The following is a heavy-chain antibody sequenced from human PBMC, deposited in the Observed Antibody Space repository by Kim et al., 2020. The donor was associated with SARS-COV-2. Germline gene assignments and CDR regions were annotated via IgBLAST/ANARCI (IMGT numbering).Heavy chain of an antibody. D-gene: IGHD5-12*01. CDR2: ISAYNGNT. CDR3: ARLEGLIVATIFDP. J-gene: IGHJ5*02. CDR1: GYTFTSYG. V-gene: IGHV1-18*04. Sequence: ASVKVSCKASGYTFTSYGISWVRQAPGQWLEWMGWISAYNGNTNYAQKLQGRVTMTTDTSTSTAYVELRSLRSDDTAVYYCARLEGLIVATIFDPWGQGTLVTVSS.